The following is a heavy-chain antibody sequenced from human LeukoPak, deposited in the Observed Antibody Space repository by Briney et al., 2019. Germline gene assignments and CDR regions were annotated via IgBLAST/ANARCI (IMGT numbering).Heavy chain of an antibody. CDR1: GFTFDDYA. D-gene: IGHD5-18*01. CDR3: AKDSNDGYSYGSKPFDY. Sequence: GGSLRLPCAASGFTFDDYAMHWVRQAPGKGLEWVSLISGDGGSTYYADSVKGRFTISRDNSKNSLYLQMNSLRTEDTALYYCAKDSNDGYSYGSKPFDYWGQGTLVTVSS. V-gene: IGHV3-43*02. J-gene: IGHJ4*02. CDR2: ISGDGGST.